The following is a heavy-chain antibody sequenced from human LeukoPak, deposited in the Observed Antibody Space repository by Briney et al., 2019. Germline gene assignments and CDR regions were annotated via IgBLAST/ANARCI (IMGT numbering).Heavy chain of an antibody. CDR3: ARMGDRRHCSSTSRVCPDAFDI. D-gene: IGHD2-2*01. J-gene: IGHJ3*02. V-gene: IGHV1-69*13. Sequence: SVNVSCKASGGTFSNYAISWVRQAPGQGLEWMGGIVPIFGSSNYAQKFQDRVTITADESTSTANMELSSLRSEDTAVYYCARMGDRRHCSSTSRVCPDAFDIWGQGTMVTVSS. CDR1: GGTFSNYA. CDR2: IVPIFGSS.